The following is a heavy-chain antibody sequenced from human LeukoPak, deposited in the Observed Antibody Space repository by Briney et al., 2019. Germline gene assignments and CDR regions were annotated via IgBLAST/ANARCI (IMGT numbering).Heavy chain of an antibody. Sequence: GASVTVSCTASGYTFTGYYIHWVRQAPGQGLEWMGWINPNTGGTDYAQKFQGRVTMTRDTSISTVYMELSRLTSDDTAVYYCARGVASAGAKYFDQWGQGTLVTVSS. CDR3: ARGVASAGAKYFDQ. CDR2: INPNTGGT. V-gene: IGHV1-2*02. D-gene: IGHD6-13*01. CDR1: GYTFTGYY. J-gene: IGHJ4*02.